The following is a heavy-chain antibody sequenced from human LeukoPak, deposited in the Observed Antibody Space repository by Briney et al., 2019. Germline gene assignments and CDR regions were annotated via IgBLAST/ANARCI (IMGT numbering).Heavy chain of an antibody. CDR1: GFTVNSNY. Sequence: GGSLRLSCAASGFTVNSNYMTWVRQTPEKGLEWVSLIYSDGNTYDADSVKGRFTISRDIPKNTLYLQMTGLRAEDTAVYYCARGLGSTRSSDGMDVWGQGTTVTVSS. J-gene: IGHJ6*02. CDR3: ARGLGSTRSSDGMDV. D-gene: IGHD2-2*01. CDR2: IYSDGNT. V-gene: IGHV3-53*01.